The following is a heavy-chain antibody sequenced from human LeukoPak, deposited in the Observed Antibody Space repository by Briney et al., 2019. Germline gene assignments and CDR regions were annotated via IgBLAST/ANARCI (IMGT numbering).Heavy chain of an antibody. CDR1: GFTFSSYW. Sequence: PGGSLRLSCAASGFTFSSYWMRWVRQAPGKGLEWVANIKQDGSEKNYVDSVKGRFIISRDNAKNSLYLQMNSLRAEDTAVYYCASGLELDYWGQGTLVTVSS. CDR3: ASGLELDY. V-gene: IGHV3-7*03. CDR2: IKQDGSEK. J-gene: IGHJ4*02.